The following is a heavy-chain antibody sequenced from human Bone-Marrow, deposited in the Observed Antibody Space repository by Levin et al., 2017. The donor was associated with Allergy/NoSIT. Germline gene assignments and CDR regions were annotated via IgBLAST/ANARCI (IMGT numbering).Heavy chain of an antibody. V-gene: IGHV4-34*01. CDR3: ARDEYQLLYPYYYGMDV. Sequence: SETLSLTCAVYGGSFSGYYWSWIRQPPGKGLEWIGEINHSGSTNYNPSLKSRVTISVDTSKNQFSLKLSSVTAADTAVYYCARDEYQLLYPYYYGMDVWGQGTTVTVSS. D-gene: IGHD2-2*02. CDR1: GGSFSGYY. J-gene: IGHJ6*02. CDR2: INHSGST.